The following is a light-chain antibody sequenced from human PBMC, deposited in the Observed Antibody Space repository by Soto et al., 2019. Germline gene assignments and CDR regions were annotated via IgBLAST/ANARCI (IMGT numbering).Light chain of an antibody. CDR3: KQRYFWPPIS. CDR1: QSVSSN. CDR2: DAS. J-gene: IGKJ5*01. V-gene: IGKV3-11*01. Sequence: EIVLTQSPATLSLSPGERATLSCRASQSVSSNLAWYQQKPGQAPRLLIYDASNRATGVPARFSGSGSGTDFPLTITSQAPEVFAVYYSKQRYFWPPISSAQGTRLNI.